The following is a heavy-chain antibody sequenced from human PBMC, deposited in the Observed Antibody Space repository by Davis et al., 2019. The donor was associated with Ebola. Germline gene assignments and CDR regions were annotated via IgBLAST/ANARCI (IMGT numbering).Heavy chain of an antibody. J-gene: IGHJ4*02. V-gene: IGHV1-2*06. D-gene: IGHD5-12*01. CDR1: GYSFINYG. CDR3: ARYGGYDLDF. Sequence: ASVKVSCKASGYSFINYGISWVRQAPGQGLEWMGRINSKIGETDYAQKFQGRVTMTRDTSIRTVYMELSSLRVDDTAIYYCARYGGYDLDFWGQGTLVTVSS. CDR2: INSKIGET.